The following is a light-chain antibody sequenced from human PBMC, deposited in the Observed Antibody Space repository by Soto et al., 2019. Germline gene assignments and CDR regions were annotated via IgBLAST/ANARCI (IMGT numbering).Light chain of an antibody. CDR2: DAS. J-gene: IGKJ2*01. V-gene: IGKV1-5*01. CDR1: QTISSW. Sequence: DTPTSQSPSTLSASVGDRVTIHCRASQTISSWLDWYQQKPGKAPKLLIFDASILESGVPSRFSGSGSGTDFTLSISSLQPDDFGTYYCQQYNDYSYTFGQGTKVDI. CDR3: QQYNDYSYT.